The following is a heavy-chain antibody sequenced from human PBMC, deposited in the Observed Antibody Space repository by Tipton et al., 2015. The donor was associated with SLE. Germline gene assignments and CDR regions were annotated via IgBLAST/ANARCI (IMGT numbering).Heavy chain of an antibody. CDR3: ATSSWSGYSDY. V-gene: IGHV4-61*01. J-gene: IGHJ4*02. Sequence: TLSLTCTVSGYSISSGYYWGWIRQPPGKGPEWIGYISYSGDTKSNPSLKSRVTISVDTSKNQLSLRLNSVTAADTAVYYCATSSWSGYSDYWGQGTLVTVSS. D-gene: IGHD3-3*01. CDR2: ISYSGDT. CDR1: GYSISSGYY.